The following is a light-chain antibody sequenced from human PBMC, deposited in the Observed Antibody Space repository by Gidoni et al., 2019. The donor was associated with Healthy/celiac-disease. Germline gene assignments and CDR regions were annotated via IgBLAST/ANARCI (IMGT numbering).Light chain of an antibody. V-gene: IGLV1-47*01. J-gene: IGLJ3*02. CDR1: SSTIGSNY. CDR2: RNN. CDR3: AAWDDSLSGWV. Sequence: QSVLTQPPSASGTPGQRVTISCSGSSSTIGSNYVYWYQQLPGTAPKLLIYRNNQRPSGVPDRFSGAKSGTSASLASSGRRSEDEADYYCAAWDDSLSGWVFGGGTKLTVL.